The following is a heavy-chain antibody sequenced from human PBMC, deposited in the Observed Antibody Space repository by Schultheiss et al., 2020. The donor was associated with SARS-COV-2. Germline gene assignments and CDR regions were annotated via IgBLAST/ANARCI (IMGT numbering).Heavy chain of an antibody. Sequence: SETLSLTCTVSGGSVSRGSYYWSWIRQPPGKGLEWVGYIYYSGATNYNPSLKSRVTISVDTSKDQISLKLSSVTAADTAVYYCARGGSYGDYGDWFDPWGQGTLVTVSS. CDR3: ARGGSYGDYGDWFDP. D-gene: IGHD4-17*01. CDR2: IYYSGAT. J-gene: IGHJ5*02. CDR1: GGSVSRGSYY. V-gene: IGHV4-61*01.